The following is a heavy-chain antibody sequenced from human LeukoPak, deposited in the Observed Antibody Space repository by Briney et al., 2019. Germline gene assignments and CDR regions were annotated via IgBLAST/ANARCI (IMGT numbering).Heavy chain of an antibody. V-gene: IGHV1-2*02. J-gene: IGHJ4*02. D-gene: IGHD6-13*01. Sequence: ASVKVSCKASGYTFTGYYMHWVRQAPGQGLEWMGWINPNSGGTNYAQKFQGRVTMTRDTSISTAYMELSRLRSDDTAVYYCARDRAAAGYLDYFDYWGQGTLVTVSS. CDR1: GYTFTGYY. CDR3: ARDRAAAGYLDYFDY. CDR2: INPNSGGT.